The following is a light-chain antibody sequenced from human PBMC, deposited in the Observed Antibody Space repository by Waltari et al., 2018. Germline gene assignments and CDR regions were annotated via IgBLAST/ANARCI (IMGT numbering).Light chain of an antibody. CDR2: EVT. J-gene: IGLJ2*01. V-gene: IGLV2-18*02. CDR3: SSYTTSSTVI. CDR1: SSDIGSYNF. Sequence: QSALIQPPSVSGSPGQSVAIYCTGTSSDIGSYNFVSWYQQFPGTAPKLVIYEVTNRPSGVPDRFSGSKSGYTASLAISGLQPEDEADYYCSSYTTSSTVIFGGGTKLTVL.